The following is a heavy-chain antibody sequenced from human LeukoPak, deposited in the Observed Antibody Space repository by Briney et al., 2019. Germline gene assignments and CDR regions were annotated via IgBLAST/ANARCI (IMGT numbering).Heavy chain of an antibody. CDR2: INPNTGVT. Sequence: ASVKVSCKASGYPFTAYHLHWVRQAPGRGLEWVGWINPNTGVTDYAQKFQGRVTLTRDRSLSTAYMEVTGLTTDDTAIYFCASLRYSRGDYWGQGTLITVSS. J-gene: IGHJ4*02. D-gene: IGHD5-18*01. CDR3: ASLRYSRGDY. CDR1: GYPFTAYH. V-gene: IGHV1-2*02.